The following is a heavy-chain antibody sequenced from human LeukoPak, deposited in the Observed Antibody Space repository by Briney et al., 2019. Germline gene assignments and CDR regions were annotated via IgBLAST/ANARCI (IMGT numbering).Heavy chain of an antibody. Sequence: GRSLRLSCAASGFTFSSYAMHWVRQAPGKGLEWVAVISYDGSNKYYADSVKGRFTISRDNSKNTLYLQMNSLRSEDTAVYYCATAVFFSGHPGYYFDYWGQGTLVTVSS. D-gene: IGHD3-10*01. CDR1: GFTFSSYA. CDR2: ISYDGSNK. CDR3: ATAVFFSGHPGYYFDY. V-gene: IGHV3-30-3*01. J-gene: IGHJ4*02.